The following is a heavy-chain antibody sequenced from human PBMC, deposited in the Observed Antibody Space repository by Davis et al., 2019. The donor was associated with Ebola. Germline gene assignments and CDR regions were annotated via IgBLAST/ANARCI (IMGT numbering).Heavy chain of an antibody. V-gene: IGHV3-48*04. CDR3: ARNQWPVAFDS. J-gene: IGHJ4*02. Sequence: GESLKISCAASGFTFSTYTMNWVRQAPGKGLEWVSYISSSSSTIYYADSVKGRFTISRDNAKDSLYLQLSSLRPEDTAVYYCARNQWPVAFDSWGQGTLVTVSS. CDR2: ISSSSSTI. CDR1: GFTFSTYT. D-gene: IGHD2-21*01.